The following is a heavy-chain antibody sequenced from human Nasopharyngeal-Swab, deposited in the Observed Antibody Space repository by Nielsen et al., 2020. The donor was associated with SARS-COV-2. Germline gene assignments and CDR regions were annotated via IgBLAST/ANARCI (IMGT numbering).Heavy chain of an antibody. CDR3: ARGVSTYDSSGYPRSYYYYGMDV. V-gene: IGHV3-13*04. CDR1: GVTFSSYD. CDR2: IGTACDT. D-gene: IGHD3-22*01. J-gene: IGHJ6*02. Sequence: GGSLRLSCAASGVTFSSYDMHWVRQATGKGMEWVSAIGTACDTYYPGSVKGRFTISRENAKNSLYLQMNSLRAGDTAVYYCARGVSTYDSSGYPRSYYYYGMDVWGQGTTVTVSS.